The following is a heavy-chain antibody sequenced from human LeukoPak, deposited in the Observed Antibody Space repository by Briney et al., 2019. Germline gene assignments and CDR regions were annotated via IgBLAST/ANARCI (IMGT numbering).Heavy chain of an antibody. V-gene: IGHV1-3*01. J-gene: IGHJ4*02. CDR3: ARDLYGDYSPGGY. CDR2: INAGNGNT. CDR1: GYNFTSYA. D-gene: IGHD4-17*01. Sequence: ASVKVSCTASGYNFTSYAMHWVRQAPGQRLEWMGWINAGNGNTKYSQKFQGRVTITRDTSASTAYMELSSLRSEDTAVYYCARDLYGDYSPGGYWGQGTLVTVSS.